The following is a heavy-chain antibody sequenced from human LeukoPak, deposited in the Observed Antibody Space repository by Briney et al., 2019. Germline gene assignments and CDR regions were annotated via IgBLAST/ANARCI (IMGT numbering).Heavy chain of an antibody. CDR3: ATMFGESSDFDH. CDR1: GGSISAYY. Sequence: SETLSLTCVVSGGSISAYYWNWIRQPAGKGLEWIGRLHSGGETTFNPSLMSRATISLDTSRNHFSLNLTSVTAADTAIYYCATMFGESSDFDHWGQGTLVTVSS. V-gene: IGHV4-4*07. D-gene: IGHD3-10*02. CDR2: LHSGGET. J-gene: IGHJ4*02.